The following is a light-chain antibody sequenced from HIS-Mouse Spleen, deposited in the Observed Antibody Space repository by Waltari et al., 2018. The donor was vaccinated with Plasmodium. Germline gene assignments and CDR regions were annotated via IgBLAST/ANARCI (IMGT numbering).Light chain of an antibody. V-gene: IGKV3-11*01. Sequence: IVLTQSPATLSLSPGDRATLSCRASQSVSSYLAWYQQKPGQAPSLLIYDASNRATGIPARFSGSGSGTDFTLTISSLEPEDFAVYYCQQRSNWPPLTFGGGTKVEIK. CDR1: QSVSSY. CDR2: DAS. CDR3: QQRSNWPPLT. J-gene: IGKJ4*01.